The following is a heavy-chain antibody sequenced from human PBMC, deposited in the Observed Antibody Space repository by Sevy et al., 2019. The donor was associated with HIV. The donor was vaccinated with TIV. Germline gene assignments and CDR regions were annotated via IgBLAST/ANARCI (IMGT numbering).Heavy chain of an antibody. D-gene: IGHD6-13*01. Sequence: GGSLRLSCTASGFTFSYYGMHWVRQAPGKGLEWVAFIGYDGTDKYYSESVMGRFAISRDNSKNTVFLEMNSLRTDDTAIYYCAKNTASAGTGGFDYWGQGALVTVSS. CDR1: GFTFSYYG. CDR2: IGYDGTDK. V-gene: IGHV3-30*02. CDR3: AKNTASAGTGGFDY. J-gene: IGHJ4*02.